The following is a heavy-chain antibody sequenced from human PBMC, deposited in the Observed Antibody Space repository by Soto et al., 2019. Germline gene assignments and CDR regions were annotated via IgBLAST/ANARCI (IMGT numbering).Heavy chain of an antibody. CDR3: AREYRLQAKLRVPDY. J-gene: IGHJ4*02. CDR2: IYYSGST. D-gene: IGHD5-18*01. Sequence: SETLSLTCTVSGGSISSGDYYWSWIRQPPGKGLEWIGYIYYSGSTYYNPSLKSRVTISVDTSKNQFSLKLSSVTAADTAVYYCAREYRLQAKLRVPDYWGQGTLVTAPQ. V-gene: IGHV4-30-4*01. CDR1: GGSISSGDYY.